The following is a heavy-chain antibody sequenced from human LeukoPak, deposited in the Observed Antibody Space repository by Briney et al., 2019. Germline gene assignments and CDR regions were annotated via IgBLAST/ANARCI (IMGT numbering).Heavy chain of an antibody. CDR1: GYTFTGYY. V-gene: IGHV1-2*02. CDR3: ARVRYYDSSGYYPYYFDY. Sequence: ASVKVSCKASGYTFTGYYMHWVRQAPGQGLEWMGWINPNSGGTNYARKFQGRVTMTRDTSISTAYMELSRLRSDDTAVYYCARVRYYDSSGYYPYYFDYWGQGTLVTVSS. D-gene: IGHD3-22*01. CDR2: INPNSGGT. J-gene: IGHJ4*02.